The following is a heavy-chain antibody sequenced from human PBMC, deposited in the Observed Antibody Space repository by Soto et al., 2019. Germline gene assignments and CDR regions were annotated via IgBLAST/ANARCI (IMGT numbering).Heavy chain of an antibody. Sequence: ASVKVSCKASGYTFTGYYMHWVRQAPGQGLEWMGWINPNSGGTNYAQKFQGRVTMTRDTSISTAYMELSRLRSDDTAVYYCARDGENYYGSGSYYIDYWGQGTLVTVSS. CDR1: GYTFTGYY. CDR2: INPNSGGT. J-gene: IGHJ4*02. V-gene: IGHV1-2*02. D-gene: IGHD3-10*01. CDR3: ARDGENYYGSGSYYIDY.